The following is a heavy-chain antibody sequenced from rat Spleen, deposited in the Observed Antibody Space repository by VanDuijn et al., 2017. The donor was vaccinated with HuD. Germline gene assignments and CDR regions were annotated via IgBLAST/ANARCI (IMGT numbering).Heavy chain of an antibody. J-gene: IGHJ2*01. CDR1: GFTFSIYG. CDR2: ISYDGTAA. CDR3: ARPTTGIPFNY. V-gene: IGHV5-29*01. D-gene: IGHD1-9*01. Sequence: EVQLVDHGGALVPPGRSLKLSCAPSGFTFSIYGMAWVRQAPTKGLEWVASISYDGTAAYYRDSVKGRFTLSRDNAKSTLYLQMDSLMSDDTAIDYWARPTTGIPFNYWGQGVMVTVSS.